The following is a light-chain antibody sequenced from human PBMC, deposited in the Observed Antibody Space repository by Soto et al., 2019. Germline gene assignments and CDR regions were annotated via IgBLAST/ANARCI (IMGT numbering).Light chain of an antibody. V-gene: IGLV2-14*01. CDR1: SSDVGGYNY. CDR2: DVS. CDR3: SSYTGSSTLV. Sequence: QSALTQPASVSGSAGQSITISCSGTSSDVGGYNYVSWYQQNPGKAPKVMIYDVSSLPSGVSDRFSGSKSGNTASLTISGLQAEDEGDYYCSSYTGSSTLVFGGGTKLTVL. J-gene: IGLJ2*01.